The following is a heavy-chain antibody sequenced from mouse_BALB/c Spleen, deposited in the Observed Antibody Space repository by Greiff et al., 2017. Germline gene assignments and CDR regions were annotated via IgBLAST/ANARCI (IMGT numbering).Heavy chain of an antibody. CDR2: ISYSGST. D-gene: IGHD4-1*01. Sequence: EVQLQQSGPGLVKPSQSLSLTCTVTGYSITSDYAWNWIRQFPGNKLEWMGYISYSGSTSYNPSLKSRISITRDTSKNQFFLQLNSVTTEDTATYYCARPGTSFGFAYWGQGTLVTVSA. V-gene: IGHV3-2*02. CDR1: GYSITSDYA. CDR3: ARPGTSFGFAY. J-gene: IGHJ3*01.